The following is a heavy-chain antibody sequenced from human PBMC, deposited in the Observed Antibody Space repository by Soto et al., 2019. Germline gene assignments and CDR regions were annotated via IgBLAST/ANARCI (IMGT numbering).Heavy chain of an antibody. Sequence: QVQLVQSGAEVKKPGASVKVSCKVSGYTLTELSMHWVRQAPGKGLEWMGGFDPEDGETIYAQKLQGRVTMTEETTTDTAYMELSRLRAEDTAVYYGGGGIVELRGVLEFDYWGQGTLVTVSS. J-gene: IGHJ4*02. CDR3: GGGIVELRGVLEFDY. CDR1: GYTLTELS. D-gene: IGHD1-26*01. V-gene: IGHV1-24*01. CDR2: FDPEDGET.